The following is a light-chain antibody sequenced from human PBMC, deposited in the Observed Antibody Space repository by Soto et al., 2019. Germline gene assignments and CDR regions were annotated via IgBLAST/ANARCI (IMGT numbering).Light chain of an antibody. CDR3: MQGVQTPRT. J-gene: IGKJ2*01. CDR2: AAP. V-gene: IGKV2-28*01. CDR1: QSLLHSNGYTY. Sequence: DIVMTQSPLSLPVTPGVPASISCTSSQSLLHSNGYTYLDWYRQKPGQSPQLLIYAAPNRASGVPDRFSGSGSATDFTLKISRVEAEDVGAYYCMQGVQTPRTFGPGTKGEIK.